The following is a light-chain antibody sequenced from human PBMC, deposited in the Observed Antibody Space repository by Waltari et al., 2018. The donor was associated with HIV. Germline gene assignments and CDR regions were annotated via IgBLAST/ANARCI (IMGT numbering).Light chain of an antibody. CDR1: QSVSSN. V-gene: IGKV3-15*01. Sequence: EIVMTQSPATLSVSPGERATLSCRASQSVSSNLAWYQQIPGKAPRLLIYDASTRATGSPARFSGSGSGTEFTLTISSLQSEDFAIYYCQHYNDWPITFGQGTRLEIK. CDR2: DAS. J-gene: IGKJ5*01. CDR3: QHYNDWPIT.